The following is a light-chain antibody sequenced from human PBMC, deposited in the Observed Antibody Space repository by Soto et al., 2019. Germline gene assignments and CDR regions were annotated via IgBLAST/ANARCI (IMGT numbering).Light chain of an antibody. Sequence: EIVMTQSPATLSVSPGERATLSCRASQTVSSNLAWYQQKPGQAPRLLIYGASTRAPGIPARFSGSGSGTEFTLTTSSRQALGFSVNYCQQYNDWPPFTLGPGTSVDIK. CDR3: QQYNDWPPFT. CDR2: GAS. J-gene: IGKJ3*01. CDR1: QTVSSN. V-gene: IGKV3-15*01.